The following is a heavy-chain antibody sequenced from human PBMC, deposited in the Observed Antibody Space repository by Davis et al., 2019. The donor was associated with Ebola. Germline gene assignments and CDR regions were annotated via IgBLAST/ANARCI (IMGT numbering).Heavy chain of an antibody. V-gene: IGHV4-61*09. J-gene: IGHJ2*01. CDR3: ARVGYCTGGVCYYFDL. CDR2: IYSTVTT. D-gene: IGHD2-8*02. CDR1: GGSVNSVNDY. Sequence: LRLSCSVSGGSVNSVNDYWTWIRQPAGKGLEWIGHIYSTVTTAYNPSLKSRVTISVDTSKNQFSLILTSVTAADTAVYYCARVGYCTGGVCYYFDLWGRGTLVTVSS.